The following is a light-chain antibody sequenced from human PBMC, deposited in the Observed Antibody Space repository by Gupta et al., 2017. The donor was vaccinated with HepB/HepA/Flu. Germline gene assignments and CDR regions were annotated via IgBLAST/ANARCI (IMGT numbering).Light chain of an antibody. CDR1: SNNVGNQG. CDR3: SAWDSSRSAWV. J-gene: IGLJ3*02. V-gene: IGLV10-54*04. Sequence: HAGLTQPPSVSKGLRQTATLTCTGNSNNVGNQGAAWLQQHQGHPPKLLSYRNNNRPSGMAERFSASRSGNTASLTITGLQPEDEADYYCSAWDSSRSAWVFGGGTKLTVL. CDR2: RNN.